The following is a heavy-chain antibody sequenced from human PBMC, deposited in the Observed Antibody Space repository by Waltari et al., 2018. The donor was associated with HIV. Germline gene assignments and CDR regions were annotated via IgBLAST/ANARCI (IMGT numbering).Heavy chain of an antibody. CDR1: GFIFSDYG. Sequence: QVQLVESGGGVFQPGKSLRLSCAASGFIFSDYGRHWVRQAPGKGVGWVAIISNDGNKKDYADFAKGRFTISRDNYKNTLYLHMNSLRVDDTAVYSCAKITSVGPYDVFDIWGQGTMVTVS. CDR2: ISNDGNKK. J-gene: IGHJ3*02. V-gene: IGHV3-30*18. D-gene: IGHD3-16*01. CDR3: AKITSVGPYDVFDI.